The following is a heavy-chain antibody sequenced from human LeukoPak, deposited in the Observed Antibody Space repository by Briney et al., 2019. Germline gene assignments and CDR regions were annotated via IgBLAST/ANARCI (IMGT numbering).Heavy chain of an antibody. V-gene: IGHV3-21*01. CDR2: ISRSTSYM. J-gene: IGHJ4*02. Sequence: GGSLRLSCAGSGFTFRSYSMNWVRQAPGKGLEWVSSISRSTSYMYYAHSVKGRFTISRDYAKNSVYLQMNSLGAEDTALYYCARDSGYDNFDYWGQGTLVTVSS. D-gene: IGHD5-12*01. CDR3: ARDSGYDNFDY. CDR1: GFTFRSYS.